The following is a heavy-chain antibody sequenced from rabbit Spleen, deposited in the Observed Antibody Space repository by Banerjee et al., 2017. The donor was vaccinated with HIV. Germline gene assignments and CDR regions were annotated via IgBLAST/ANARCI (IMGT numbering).Heavy chain of an antibody. D-gene: IGHD8-1*01. CDR2: IYTDNSKT. CDR1: GFSFSRGYD. CDR3: ARDAGSGPYIDGYFTL. J-gene: IGHJ4*01. V-gene: IGHV1S45*01. Sequence: QEQLEESGGGLVKPGASLTLTCKASGFSFSRGYDMCWVRQAPGKGLEWIACIYTDNSKTYYANWAKGRFTVSKTSSPSVTLQMTSLTVADTATYFCARDAGSGPYIDGYFTLWGPGTLVTVS.